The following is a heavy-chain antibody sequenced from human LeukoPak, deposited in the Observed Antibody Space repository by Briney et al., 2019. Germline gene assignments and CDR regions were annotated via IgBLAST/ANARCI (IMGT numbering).Heavy chain of an antibody. Sequence: SQTLSLTCAISGDSVSSNSAAWNWIRQSPSRGLEWLGRTYYRSKWYNDYAVSVKSRITVNPDTSKNQFYLQVNSVTPEDTAVYYCARAFTIVSDAFDMWGQGTMVTVSS. J-gene: IGHJ3*02. CDR1: GDSVSSNSAA. CDR3: ARAFTIVSDAFDM. V-gene: IGHV6-1*01. D-gene: IGHD3-10*01. CDR2: TYYRSKWYN.